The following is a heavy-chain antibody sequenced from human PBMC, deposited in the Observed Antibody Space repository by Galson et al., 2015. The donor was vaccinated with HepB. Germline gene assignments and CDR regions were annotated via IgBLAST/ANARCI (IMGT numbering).Heavy chain of an antibody. CDR1: GFTFSSYG. CDR3: ASAKGAGYSGYAGGV. J-gene: IGHJ4*02. D-gene: IGHD5-12*01. CDR2: IWYDGSNK. V-gene: IGHV3-33*01. Sequence: SLRLSCAASGFTFSSYGMHWVRQAPGKGLEWVAVIWYDGSNKYYADSVKGRFTISRDNSKNTLYLQMNSLRAEDTAVYYCASAKGAGYSGYAGGVWGQGTLVTVSS.